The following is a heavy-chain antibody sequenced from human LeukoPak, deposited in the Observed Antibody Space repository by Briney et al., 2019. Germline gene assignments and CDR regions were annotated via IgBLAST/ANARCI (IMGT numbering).Heavy chain of an antibody. CDR2: INPNSGGT. Sequence: GASVKVSCKASGYTFTGYYMHWVRQAPGQGLEWMGWINPNSGGTNYAQKFQGRVTMTRDTSISTAYMELSRLRSDDTAVYYCARGTLRRYGSGSYYFDYWGQGTLVTVSS. D-gene: IGHD3-10*01. CDR3: ARGTLRRYGSGSYYFDY. J-gene: IGHJ4*02. V-gene: IGHV1-2*02. CDR1: GYTFTGYY.